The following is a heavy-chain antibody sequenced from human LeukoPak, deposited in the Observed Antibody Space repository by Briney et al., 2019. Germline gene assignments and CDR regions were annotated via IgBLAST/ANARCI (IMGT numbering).Heavy chain of an antibody. CDR2: IYPGDSDT. D-gene: IGHD2-21*01. CDR3: AAIRSYSDAFDI. CDR1: GYTFHSYW. J-gene: IGHJ3*02. V-gene: IGHV5-51*01. Sequence: GESLKISCKGSGYTFHSYWIAWVRPMPGKGLEWMGIIYPGDSDTRYIPSFQGQVTFSGDKSINTAYLQWSSLKASDTAIYYCAAIRSYSDAFDIWGQGTMVTVTS.